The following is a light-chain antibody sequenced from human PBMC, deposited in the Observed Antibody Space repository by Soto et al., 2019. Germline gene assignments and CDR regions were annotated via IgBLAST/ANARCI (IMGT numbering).Light chain of an antibody. V-gene: IGLV2-18*02. CDR1: SSDVGSSNG. CDR3: SSYTSSSTYV. Sequence: QSVLTQPPSVSGSPGQSVTICCTGTSSDVGSSNGVSWYQQPPGTAPKLMISDVSNRPSGVPDRFSGSKSGNTASLTISGLQAEDEADYYCSSYTSSSTYVFGTGTKLTVL. CDR2: DVS. J-gene: IGLJ1*01.